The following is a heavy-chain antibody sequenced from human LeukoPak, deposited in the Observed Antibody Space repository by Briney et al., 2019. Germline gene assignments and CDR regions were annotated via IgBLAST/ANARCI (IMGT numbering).Heavy chain of an antibody. V-gene: IGHV2-5*01. CDR1: GFSLSASGAG. D-gene: IGHD3-16*01. J-gene: IGHJ4*02. Sequence: ESGPTLVNPTQTLTLTCTFSGFSLSASGAGVGWIRQPPGKALEWLALIYWNDDDRYSPSLRSRLTINKDTSKNQVVLTMTNMDPVDTATYYCAHFGGVFYYFDYWGQGMLVTVSS. CDR3: AHFGGVFYYFDY. CDR2: IYWNDDD.